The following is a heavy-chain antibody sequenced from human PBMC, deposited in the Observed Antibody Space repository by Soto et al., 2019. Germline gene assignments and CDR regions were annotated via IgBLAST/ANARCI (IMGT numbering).Heavy chain of an antibody. CDR1: GGTFSSYA. CDR2: IIPIFGTA. Sequence: QVQLVQSGAEVKKPGSSVKVSCKASGGTFSSYAISWVRQAPGQGLEWMGGIIPIFGTANYAQKFQGRVTITADESTSTAYMELSSLRSEDTAVYYCAGPSNPRWAYYYYYYGMDVWGQGTTVTVSS. CDR3: AGPSNPRWAYYYYYYGMDV. J-gene: IGHJ6*02. D-gene: IGHD6-13*01. V-gene: IGHV1-69*12.